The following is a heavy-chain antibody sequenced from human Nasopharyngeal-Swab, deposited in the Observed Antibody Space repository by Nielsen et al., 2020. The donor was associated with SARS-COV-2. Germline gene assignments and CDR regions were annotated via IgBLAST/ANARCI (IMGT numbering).Heavy chain of an antibody. D-gene: IGHD3-10*01. V-gene: IGHV4-30-2*01. CDR3: AREGILCFGEEMWLFFDY. Sequence: WIRQPPGKGLEWIGYIYHSGSTYYNPSLKSRVTISVDRSKTQFSLKLSSVTAADTAVYYCAREGILCFGEEMWLFFDYWGQGTLVTVSS. CDR2: IYHSGST. J-gene: IGHJ4*02.